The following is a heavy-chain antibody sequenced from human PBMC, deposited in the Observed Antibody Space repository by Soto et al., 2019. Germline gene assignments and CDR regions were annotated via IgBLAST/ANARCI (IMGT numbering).Heavy chain of an antibody. CDR3: ARGVGSCRQRD. CDR1: GGSVSGHY. Sequence: PSDSLSRTCTISGGSVSGHYWSWIRQSTGQGLEWIGYIYASGSPYYNPSLRSRVTISADTSKNQISLKLTSPTAADTAVYYCARGVGSCRQRDCGRRTVVTV. D-gene: IGHD1-26*01. V-gene: IGHV4-59*02. CDR2: IYASGSP. J-gene: IGHJ4*02.